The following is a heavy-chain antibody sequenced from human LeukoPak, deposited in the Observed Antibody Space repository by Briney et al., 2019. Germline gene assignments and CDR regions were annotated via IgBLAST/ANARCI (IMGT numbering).Heavy chain of an antibody. CDR1: GFFFSSYW. V-gene: IGHV3-74*01. Sequence: GGTLRLSCAASGFFFSSYWFHWVREVPGNGQLLVARITHDGSAISYADFVRGRFTLSRDNARNTLYLQMNSLRDEDTAVYYCVRGGGYKLDYWGQGALVTVSS. CDR2: ITHDGSAI. D-gene: IGHD2-15*01. CDR3: VRGGGYKLDY. J-gene: IGHJ4*02.